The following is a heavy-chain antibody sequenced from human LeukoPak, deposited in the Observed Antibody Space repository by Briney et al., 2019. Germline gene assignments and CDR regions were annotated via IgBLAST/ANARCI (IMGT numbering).Heavy chain of an antibody. CDR2: IIPILGIA. D-gene: IGHD2-21*02. V-gene: IGHV1-69*04. J-gene: IGHJ1*01. CDR1: GGTFSSYA. CDR3: ARGENWRGDCDAVYSQH. Sequence: GASVKVSCKASGGTFSSYAISWVRQAPGQGLEWMGRIIPILGIANYAQKFQGRVTITADKSTSTAYMELSSLRSEDTAVYYCARGENWRGDCDAVYSQHWGHVSLVTVSS.